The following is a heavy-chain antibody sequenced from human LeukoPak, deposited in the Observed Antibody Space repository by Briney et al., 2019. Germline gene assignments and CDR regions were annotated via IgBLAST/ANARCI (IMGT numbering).Heavy chain of an antibody. J-gene: IGHJ3*02. D-gene: IGHD4-23*01. Sequence: PGGSLRLSCAASGFTFSSYGMHWVRQAPGKGLEWVAFIRYDGSNKYYADSVKGRFTISRDNSKNTLYLQMNSLRAEDTAVYYCARDDVVMSRADYGGFDIWGQGTMVTVSS. CDR1: GFTFSSYG. CDR3: ARDDVVMSRADYGGFDI. V-gene: IGHV3-30*02. CDR2: IRYDGSNK.